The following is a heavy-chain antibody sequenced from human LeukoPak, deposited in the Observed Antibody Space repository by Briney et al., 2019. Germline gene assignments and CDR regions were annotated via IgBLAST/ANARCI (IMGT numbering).Heavy chain of an antibody. V-gene: IGHV5-51*01. Sequence: GESLKISCQGSGYSFTSYWIGWVRQMPGKGLEWMGIIYPGDSDTRYSPSFQGQVTISADKSITTAYLQWSSLKASDTAIYYCARQLGVNTFDYWGQGTLVTVCS. CDR1: GYSFTSYW. CDR2: IYPGDSDT. CDR3: ARQLGVNTFDY. D-gene: IGHD3-22*01. J-gene: IGHJ4*02.